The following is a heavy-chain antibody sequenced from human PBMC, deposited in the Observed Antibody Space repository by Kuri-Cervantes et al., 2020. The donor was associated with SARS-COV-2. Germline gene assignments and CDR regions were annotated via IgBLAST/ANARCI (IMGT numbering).Heavy chain of an antibody. Sequence: GESLKISCAASGFSFSMYWMSWVRQAPGKGLEWVANIKKDGSEKYYVDSVKGRFTISRDNAKNSLYLQMNSLRAEDTAVYYCAREQWLELDAFDICGQGTMVTVSS. V-gene: IGHV3-7*01. J-gene: IGHJ3*02. D-gene: IGHD6-19*01. CDR2: IKKDGSEK. CDR3: AREQWLELDAFDI. CDR1: GFSFSMYW.